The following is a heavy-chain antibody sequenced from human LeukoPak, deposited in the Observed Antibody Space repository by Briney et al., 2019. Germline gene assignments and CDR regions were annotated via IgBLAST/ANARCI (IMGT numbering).Heavy chain of an antibody. J-gene: IGHJ3*02. CDR3: ARDLLYDSSGCAFDI. CDR2: IYYSGST. D-gene: IGHD3-22*01. V-gene: IGHV4-61*01. CDR1: GGSISSSSYY. Sequence: PSETLSLTCTFSGGSISSSSYYWGWIRQPPGKGLEWIGYIYYSGSTNYNPSLKSRVTISVDTSKNQFSLKLSSVTAADTAVYYCARDLLYDSSGCAFDIWGQGTMVTVSS.